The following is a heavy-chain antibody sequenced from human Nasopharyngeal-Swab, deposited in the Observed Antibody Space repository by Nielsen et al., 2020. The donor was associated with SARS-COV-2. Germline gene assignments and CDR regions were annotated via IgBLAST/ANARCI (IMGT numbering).Heavy chain of an antibody. CDR1: GYTFTDYY. Sequence: ASVKVSCKASGYTFTDYYIHWVRQAPGQGLEWMGRINPNSGGTDYAQKFQGRFTMTRDTSVSTAYMELSRLRSDDTAVYYCARETGSAYEFIDYWGQGTLVTVSS. CDR3: ARETGSAYEFIDY. V-gene: IGHV1-2*06. CDR2: INPNSGGT. D-gene: IGHD5-12*01. J-gene: IGHJ4*02.